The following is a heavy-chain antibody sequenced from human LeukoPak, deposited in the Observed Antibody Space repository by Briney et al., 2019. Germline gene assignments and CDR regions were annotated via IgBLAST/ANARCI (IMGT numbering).Heavy chain of an antibody. CDR2: ISSNGGST. CDR1: GFTFSSYA. V-gene: IGHV3-64*01. D-gene: IGHD6-25*01. J-gene: IGHJ6*03. CDR3: ARAQRGDYMDV. Sequence: PGRSLRLSCAASGFTFSSYAMHWVRQAPGKGLEYVSAISSNGGSTYYANSVKGRFTISRDNSKNTLYLQMGSLRAEDTAVYYCARAQRGDYMDVWGKGTTVTISS.